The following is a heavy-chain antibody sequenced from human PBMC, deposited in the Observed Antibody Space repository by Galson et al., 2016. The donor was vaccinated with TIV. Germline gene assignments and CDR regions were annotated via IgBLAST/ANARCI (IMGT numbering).Heavy chain of an antibody. J-gene: IGHJ3*02. CDR2: IHPQNGGA. CDR1: GYSFTVYR. Sequence: VKVSCQASGYSFTVYRVHWVRQAPGQGLEWMGWIHPQNGGANYAQKFQGRVTLTRDTSISTVYMELRRLKSDDTAVYFCTRGGGGAYTFDAFDIWGEGTMVTVSS. D-gene: IGHD2/OR15-2a*01. V-gene: IGHV1-2*02. CDR3: TRGGGGAYTFDAFDI.